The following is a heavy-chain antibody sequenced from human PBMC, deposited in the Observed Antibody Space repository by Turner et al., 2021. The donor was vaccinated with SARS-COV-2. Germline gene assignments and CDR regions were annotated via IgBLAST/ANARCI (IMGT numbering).Heavy chain of an antibody. CDR2: ISSRSSYI. J-gene: IGHJ6*02. D-gene: IGHD3-3*01. Sequence: EVQVVESGGGLVTPGGSLRLSCPASGFTFSSYSMNWVRRAPGKGLEWVSTISSRSSYIYYADSVKGRFTISRDNVKNSLYLQMNSLRAEDTAVYYCARDYYDFWSGYYSYQYGMDVWGQGTAVTVSS. CDR1: GFTFSSYS. V-gene: IGHV3-21*01. CDR3: ARDYYDFWSGYYSYQYGMDV.